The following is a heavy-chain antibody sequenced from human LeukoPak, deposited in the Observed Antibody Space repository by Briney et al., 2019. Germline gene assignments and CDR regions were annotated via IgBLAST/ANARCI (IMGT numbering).Heavy chain of an antibody. CDR3: AIAPPIAAAGSIYFQH. J-gene: IGHJ1*01. Sequence: ASVKVSCKASGYTFTGYYMHWVRQAPGQGLEWMGWINPNNGGTNYAQKFQGRVTMTRDTSISTAYMELSRLRSDDTAVYYCAIAPPIAAAGSIYFQHWGQGTLVTVSS. V-gene: IGHV1-2*02. D-gene: IGHD6-13*01. CDR1: GYTFTGYY. CDR2: INPNNGGT.